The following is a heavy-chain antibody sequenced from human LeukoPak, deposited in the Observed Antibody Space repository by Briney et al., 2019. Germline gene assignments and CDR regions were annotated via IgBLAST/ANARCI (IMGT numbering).Heavy chain of an antibody. CDR3: AYRLTTLAVDY. Sequence: GGSLRLSCAASGFTVSSNYMSWVRQAPGKGLEWVSVIYSGGSTYYADSVKGRFTISRDNSKNTLYLQMNSLRAENTAVYYCAYRLTTLAVDYWGQGTLVTVSS. V-gene: IGHV3-53*01. CDR2: IYSGGST. CDR1: GFTVSSNY. D-gene: IGHD5-18*01. J-gene: IGHJ4*02.